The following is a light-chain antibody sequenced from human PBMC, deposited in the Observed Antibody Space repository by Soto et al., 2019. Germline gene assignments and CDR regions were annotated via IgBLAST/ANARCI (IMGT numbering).Light chain of an antibody. CDR3: KQRSNWPFT. CDR2: KAS. J-gene: IGKJ3*01. V-gene: IGKV1-5*03. CDR1: QSISSW. Sequence: IPLTQSPSSLTALVGDSVNIPGRASQSISSWLAWYQQKPGKATKLLIYKASSLESGVPSRFSGSGSRTDFTLTISSLEPEEFAVYYCKQRSNWPFTVGPGTKVAIK.